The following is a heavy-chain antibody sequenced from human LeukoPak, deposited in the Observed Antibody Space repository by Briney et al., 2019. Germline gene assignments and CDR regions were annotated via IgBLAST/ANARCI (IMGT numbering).Heavy chain of an antibody. V-gene: IGHV3-74*01. J-gene: IGHJ4*02. CDR2: INSDGSST. CDR3: AKDRAGNSWNFDY. D-gene: IGHD6-13*01. CDR1: GFTFSSYW. Sequence: GGSLRLSCAASGFTFSSYWMHWVRQAPGKGLVWVSRINSDGSSTSYADSVKGRFTISRDTSNKMVYLQMNSLRTEDMAVYYCAKDRAGNSWNFDYWGQGTLVAVSS.